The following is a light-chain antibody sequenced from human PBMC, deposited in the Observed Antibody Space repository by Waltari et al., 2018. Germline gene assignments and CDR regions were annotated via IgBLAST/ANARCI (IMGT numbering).Light chain of an antibody. Sequence: EIVMTQSPATLSVSPGERATLSCRASQSVSNNLAWYQQKPGQAPRLLIYGASTRATGIPARFSGSGSGTEFTLTIGSLQSEDFAVYYCQQYSDWPPTFGQGTKVEIK. J-gene: IGKJ1*01. V-gene: IGKV3-15*01. CDR2: GAS. CDR1: QSVSNN. CDR3: QQYSDWPPT.